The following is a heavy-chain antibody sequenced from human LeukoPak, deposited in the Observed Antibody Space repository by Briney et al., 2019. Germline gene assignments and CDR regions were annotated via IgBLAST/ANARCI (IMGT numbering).Heavy chain of an antibody. CDR2: IYTSGTT. CDR1: GGSISSYY. CDR3: AGGSSSWAL. D-gene: IGHD6-13*01. V-gene: IGHV4-4*07. Sequence: SETLSLTCTVSGGSISSYYRNWIRQPAGKGLEWIGRIYTSGTTNYNPSLKSRVTMSVDTSKNQFSLKLNSVTAVDTAVYYCAGGSSSWALWGQGTLVTVSS. J-gene: IGHJ4*02.